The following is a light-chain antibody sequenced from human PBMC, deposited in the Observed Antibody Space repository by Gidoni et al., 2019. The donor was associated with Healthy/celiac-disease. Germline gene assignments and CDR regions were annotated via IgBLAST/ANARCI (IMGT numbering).Light chain of an antibody. CDR1: QSISSY. J-gene: IGKJ3*01. Sequence: DIQMTQSPSYLSASVGDRVPITCRASQSISSYLNWYQQKPGKAPKLLIYAASSLQSGVPSRFSGSGSGTDFTLTISSLQPEDFATYYCQQSYSTLEVTFGPGTKVDIK. CDR3: QQSYSTLEVT. CDR2: AAS. V-gene: IGKV1-39*01.